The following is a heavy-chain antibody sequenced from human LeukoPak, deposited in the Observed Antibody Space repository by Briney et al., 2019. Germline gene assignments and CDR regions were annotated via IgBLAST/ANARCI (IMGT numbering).Heavy chain of an antibody. CDR2: VDPEDGET. CDR1: GYTFTDYY. J-gene: IGHJ4*02. CDR3: ATALPQYGGYLFDY. D-gene: IGHD4-17*01. Sequence: AAVQVSCKASGYTFTDYYRHWVQQAPGKGGECIGRVDPEDGETIYAEKFQGRVTITAYTSTDTAYMELSSLRSEDTAVYYCATALPQYGGYLFDYWGQGTLVTVSS. V-gene: IGHV1-69-2*01.